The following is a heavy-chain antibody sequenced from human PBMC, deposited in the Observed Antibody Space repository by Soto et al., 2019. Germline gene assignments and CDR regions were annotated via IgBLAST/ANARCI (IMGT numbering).Heavy chain of an antibody. CDR3: ARGSPEYYDFLCGYYRPASWFDP. J-gene: IGHJ5*02. CDR2: IYYSGST. V-gene: IGHV4-59*01. Sequence: PSETLSLTCTVSGGSISSYYWSWIRQPPGKGLEWIGYIYYSGSTNYNPSLKSRVTISVDTSKNQFSLKLSSVTAADTAVYYCARGSPEYYDFLCGYYRPASWFDPSGQGTLVTVS. CDR1: GGSISSYY. D-gene: IGHD3-3*01.